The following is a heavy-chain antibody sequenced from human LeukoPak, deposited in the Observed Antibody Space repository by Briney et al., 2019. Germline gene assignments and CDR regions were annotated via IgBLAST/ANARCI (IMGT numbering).Heavy chain of an antibody. CDR1: GGSISSYY. Sequence: SETLSLTCTVSGGSISSYYWSWIRQPPGKGLEWIGYIYYSGSTNYNPSLKSRVTISVDTSKNQFSLKLSSVTAADTAVYYCARVAVTSIDYWGQGTLVTVSS. V-gene: IGHV4-59*08. CDR3: ARVAVTSIDY. J-gene: IGHJ4*02. D-gene: IGHD3-3*01. CDR2: IYYSGST.